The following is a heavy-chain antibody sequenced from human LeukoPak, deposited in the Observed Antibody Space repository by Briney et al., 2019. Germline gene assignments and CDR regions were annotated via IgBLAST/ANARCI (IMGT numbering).Heavy chain of an antibody. CDR3: ATDYYVSGSYYRLFY. CDR2: INSDGGTT. D-gene: IGHD3-10*01. J-gene: IGHJ4*02. V-gene: IGHV3-74*01. CDR1: GFTFGTYW. Sequence: PGGSLRLSCGASGFTFGTYWMHWVRQAPGKGLVWVSGINSDGGTTTYADSVKGRFTISRDNAKNTLYLQMNSLRAEDTAIYYCATDYYVSGSYYRLFYWGQGTLVTVSS.